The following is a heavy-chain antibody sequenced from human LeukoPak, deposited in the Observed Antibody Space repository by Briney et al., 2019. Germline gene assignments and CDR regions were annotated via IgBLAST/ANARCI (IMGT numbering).Heavy chain of an antibody. Sequence: SETLSLTCTVSGYSISSGYYWGWIRQPPGKGLEWIGSIYHSGRTFYNPSLKSRVTISVDTSKNQFPLKLSSVTAADTAVYYCARGEDNYYDSSGYYYFDYWGQGTLVTVSS. V-gene: IGHV4-38-2*02. J-gene: IGHJ4*02. CDR2: IYHSGRT. CDR1: GYSISSGYY. CDR3: ARGEDNYYDSSGYYYFDY. D-gene: IGHD3-22*01.